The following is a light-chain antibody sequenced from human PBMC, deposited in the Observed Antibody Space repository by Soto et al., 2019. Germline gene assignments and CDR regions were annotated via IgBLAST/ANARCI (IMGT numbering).Light chain of an antibody. Sequence: EIVMTQSPATLSVSPGERATLSCRASQSVSGNLAWYQQRPGQAPRLLIYGASTRATGIPARFSGSGSGTDFTLTISRLEPEDFAVYYCHQYDSSPLTFGGGTKVEIK. CDR2: GAS. CDR3: HQYDSSPLT. J-gene: IGKJ4*01. CDR1: QSVSGN. V-gene: IGKV3-15*01.